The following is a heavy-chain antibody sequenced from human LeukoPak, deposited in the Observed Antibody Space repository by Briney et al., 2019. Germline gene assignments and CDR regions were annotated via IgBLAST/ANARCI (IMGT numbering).Heavy chain of an antibody. CDR3: VRDPGSLDY. Sequence: PGGSLRLSCTASGFIFSAYSLSWVRQAPGKGLEWLSYFSKNSRTIYYADSVKGRFTISRDDAKNSVYLQMNSLRDDDTAVYYCVRDPGSLDYWGQGTLVTVSS. V-gene: IGHV3-48*02. J-gene: IGHJ4*02. CDR1: GFIFSAYS. D-gene: IGHD3-10*01. CDR2: FSKNSRTI.